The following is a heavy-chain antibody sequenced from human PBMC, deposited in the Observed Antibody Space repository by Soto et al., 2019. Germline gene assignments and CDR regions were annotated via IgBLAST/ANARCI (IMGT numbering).Heavy chain of an antibody. V-gene: IGHV3-9*01. CDR3: AKGLSGYSYGPFDY. D-gene: IGHD5-18*01. CDR2: INWNTGSI. J-gene: IGHJ4*02. Sequence: EVQLVESGGGLVQPGRSLRLSCAASGFTFDDYAMHWVLQAPGKGLEWVSGINWNTGSIGYADSVKGRFTISKDTAKNSLYLQMNSLRAEDTALYYCAKGLSGYSYGPFDYWGQGTLVTVSS. CDR1: GFTFDDYA.